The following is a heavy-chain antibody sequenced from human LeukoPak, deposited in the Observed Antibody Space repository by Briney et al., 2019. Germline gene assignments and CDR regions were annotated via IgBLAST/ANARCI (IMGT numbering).Heavy chain of an antibody. CDR1: GGSFSGYY. J-gene: IGHJ4*02. D-gene: IGHD3-22*01. CDR3: ARHGALSYYYDSSGYYFGENGVDY. V-gene: IGHV4-34*01. CDR2: INHSGST. Sequence: SETLSLTCAVYGGSFSGYYWSWIRQPPGKGLEWIGEINHSGSTNYNPSLKSRVTISVDTSKNQFSLKLSSVTAADTAVYYCARHGALSYYYDSSGYYFGENGVDYWGQGTLVTVSS.